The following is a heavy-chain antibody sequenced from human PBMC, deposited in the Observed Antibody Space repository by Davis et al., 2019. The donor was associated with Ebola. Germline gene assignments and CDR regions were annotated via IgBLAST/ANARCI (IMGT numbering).Heavy chain of an antibody. CDR1: GFVFSSYV. Sequence: GESLKISCAASGFVFSSYVMSWVRRAPGKGLEWVSTLGLSADTYYADSVKGRFTISRDNSKNTLYLQMNNLRAEDTAVYYCAKGYSSGWYPWFDPWGQGTLVTVSS. CDR2: LGLSADT. CDR3: AKGYSSGWYPWFDP. V-gene: IGHV3-23*01. D-gene: IGHD6-19*01. J-gene: IGHJ5*02.